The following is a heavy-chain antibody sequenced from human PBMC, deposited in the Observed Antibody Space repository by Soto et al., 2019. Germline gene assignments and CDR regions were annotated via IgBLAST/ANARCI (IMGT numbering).Heavy chain of an antibody. D-gene: IGHD3-16*01. V-gene: IGHV3-30-3*01. CDR3: ARAYEGDYFDY. CDR1: GFTFSSYA. J-gene: IGHJ4*02. CDR2: ISYDGSNK. Sequence: GGSLRLSCAASGFTFSSYAMHWVRQAPGKGLEWVAVISYDGSNKYYADSVKGRFTISRDNSKNTLYLQTNSLRAEDTAVYYCARAYEGDYFDYWGQGTLVTVSS.